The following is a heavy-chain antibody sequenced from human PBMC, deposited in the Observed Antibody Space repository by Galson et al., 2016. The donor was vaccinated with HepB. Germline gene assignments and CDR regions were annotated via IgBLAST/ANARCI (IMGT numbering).Heavy chain of an antibody. CDR3: ARYGGGSVYYYGMDV. CDR2: IYYSGST. Sequence: SETLSLTCTVSGDSISSSDCYWSWIRQPPGQGLEWIGYIYYSGSTNYNPSLKSRVTISVDTSKNHVSLNLSSVTAADTAVYYCARYGGGSVYYYGMDVWGQGTTVTVSS. CDR1: GDSISSSDCY. J-gene: IGHJ6*02. D-gene: IGHD3-10*01. V-gene: IGHV4-61*08.